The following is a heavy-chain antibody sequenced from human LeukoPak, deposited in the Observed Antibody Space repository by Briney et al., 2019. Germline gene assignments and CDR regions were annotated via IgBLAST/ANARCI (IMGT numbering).Heavy chain of an antibody. J-gene: IGHJ4*02. CDR2: ISYDGSNK. CDR1: GFTFSSYA. V-gene: IGHV3-30*04. D-gene: IGHD3-22*01. CDR3: ARDLTYYASSGYCLDY. Sequence: GGSLRLSCAASGFTFSSYAMHWVRQAPGKGLEWVAVISYDGSNKYYADSVKGRFTISRDNSKNTLYLQMNSMRAEDTAVYYCARDLTYYASSGYCLDYWGQGTLVTVSS.